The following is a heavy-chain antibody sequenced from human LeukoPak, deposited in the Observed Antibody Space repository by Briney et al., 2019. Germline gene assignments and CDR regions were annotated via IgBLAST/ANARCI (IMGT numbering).Heavy chain of an antibody. J-gene: IGHJ4*02. D-gene: IGHD3-22*01. CDR3: ARDSSAYYYDSSGYYLGIKSYYFDY. Sequence: ASVKVSCKASGYTFTSYGISWVRQAPGQGLEWMGWISAYNGNTNYAQKLPGRVTMTTDTSTSTAYMELRSLRSDDTAVYYCARDSSAYYYDSSGYYLGIKSYYFDYWGQGTLVTVSS. CDR2: ISAYNGNT. CDR1: GYTFTSYG. V-gene: IGHV1-18*01.